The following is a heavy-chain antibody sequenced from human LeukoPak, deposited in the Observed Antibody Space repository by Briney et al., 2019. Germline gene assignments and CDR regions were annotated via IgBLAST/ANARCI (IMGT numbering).Heavy chain of an antibody. Sequence: ASVLVSCTACGYSFTTYGISWVGQAPGQGLEWMGWISAYNGNTNYAQKRQGRVTMTTDTSTSTAYMELRSLRSEDTAVYYCATGDFDYWGQGTLVTVSS. CDR2: ISAYNGNT. J-gene: IGHJ4*02. CDR3: ATGDFDY. V-gene: IGHV1-18*01. CDR1: GYSFTTYG.